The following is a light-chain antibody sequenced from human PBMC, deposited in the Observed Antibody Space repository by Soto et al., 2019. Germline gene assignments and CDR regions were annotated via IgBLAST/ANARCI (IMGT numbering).Light chain of an antibody. CDR2: GTS. CDR3: QQYGRSPFT. Sequence: EIVLTQSPGTLSLSPGESATLSCRASQSISSSFFAWYQHKPGQAPRLLIYGTSNRATGIPDRFSGSGSGTDFTLTISRLEPEDFAVYYCQQYGRSPFTFGPGTKVDIK. J-gene: IGKJ3*01. V-gene: IGKV3-20*01. CDR1: QSISSSF.